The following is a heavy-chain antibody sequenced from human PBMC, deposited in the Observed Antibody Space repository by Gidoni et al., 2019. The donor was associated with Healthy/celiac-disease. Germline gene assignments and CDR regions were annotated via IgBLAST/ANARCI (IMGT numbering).Heavy chain of an antibody. V-gene: IGHV3-30*18. CDR2: ISYDGSNK. J-gene: IGHJ4*02. CDR3: AKSPVRRYDFWSGDDY. CDR1: GFTFSSYG. Sequence: QVQLVESGGGVVQPGRSLRLSCAASGFTFSSYGMHWVRRAPGKGLELVAVISYDGSNKYYADSVKCRFTISRDNSKNTLYLQMNSLGAEDTAVYYCAKSPVRRYDFWSGDDYWGQGTLVTVSS. D-gene: IGHD3-3*01.